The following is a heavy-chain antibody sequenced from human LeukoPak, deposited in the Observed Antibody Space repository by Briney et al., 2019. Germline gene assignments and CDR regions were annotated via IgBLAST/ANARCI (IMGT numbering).Heavy chain of an antibody. CDR1: GGSFSGYY. J-gene: IGHJ6*02. V-gene: IGHV4-34*01. CDR2: INHSGST. Sequence: SETLSLTCAVYGGSFSGYYWSWIRQPPGKGLEWIGEINHSGSTNYNPSLKSRVTISVDTSKNQFSLKLSSVTAADTAVYYCARDGDVFGVVPAAPYYYYGMDVWGQGTTVTVSS. CDR3: ARDGDVFGVVPAAPYYYYGMDV. D-gene: IGHD2-2*01.